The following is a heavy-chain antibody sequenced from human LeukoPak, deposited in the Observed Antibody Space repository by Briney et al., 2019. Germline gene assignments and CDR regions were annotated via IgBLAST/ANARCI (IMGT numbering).Heavy chain of an antibody. V-gene: IGHV4-59*01. Sequence: PSETLSLTCTMSGGSIINYYWTWIRQPPGKGLEWIGHIYYSGSTNYNPFLKSRVTISVDTSKNQFSLKLSSVTAADTAIYYCAKNNGGARNHWFDPWGQGTLVTVSS. CDR1: GGSIINYY. J-gene: IGHJ5*02. CDR3: AKNNGGARNHWFDP. CDR2: IYYSGST. D-gene: IGHD1/OR15-1a*01.